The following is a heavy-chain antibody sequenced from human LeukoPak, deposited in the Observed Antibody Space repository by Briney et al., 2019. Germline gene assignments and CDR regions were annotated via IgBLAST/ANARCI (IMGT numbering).Heavy chain of an antibody. V-gene: IGHV3-53*01. CDR2: IWTGRST. D-gene: IGHD6-13*01. J-gene: IGHJ2*01. Sequence: GRSLRLSCAASGFTVSSNFMSWVRQPPGKGLEWVSVIWTGRSTYYADSAKGRFTSSRDDSRNMVYLAMNSLRVEDTAIYYCARGSMAAADLWGRGTLVTVSS. CDR3: ARGSMAAADL. CDR1: GFTVSSNF.